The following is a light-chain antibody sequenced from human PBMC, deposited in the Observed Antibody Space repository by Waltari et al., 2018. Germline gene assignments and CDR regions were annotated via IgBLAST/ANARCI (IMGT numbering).Light chain of an antibody. Sequence: EIVFTQSPGSLSLSPGDRATLSCRASQSVGRTLAWYQQRPGQAPRLLIYDASSRATGIPDRFSGSGSGTDFSLTISRLEPEDFAVYYCQKYGTRPATFGQGTKVEVK. J-gene: IGKJ1*01. CDR1: QSVGRT. CDR2: DAS. CDR3: QKYGTRPAT. V-gene: IGKV3-20*01.